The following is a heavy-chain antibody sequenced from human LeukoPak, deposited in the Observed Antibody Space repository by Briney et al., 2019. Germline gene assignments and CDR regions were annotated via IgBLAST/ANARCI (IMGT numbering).Heavy chain of an antibody. D-gene: IGHD1-26*01. V-gene: IGHV3-74*01. CDR1: GFTFSSYW. CDR3: ARDSGATSCFDY. CDR2: INSDGSST. J-gene: IGHJ4*02. Sequence: GGSLRLSCAASGFTFSSYWMHWVRQAPGKGLVWVSRINSDGSSTSYADSVKGRFTTSRDNAKNTLYLQMNSLRAEDTAVYYCARDSGATSCFDYWGQGTLVTVSS.